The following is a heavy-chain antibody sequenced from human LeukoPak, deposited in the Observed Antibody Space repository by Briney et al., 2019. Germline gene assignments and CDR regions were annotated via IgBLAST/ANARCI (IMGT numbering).Heavy chain of an antibody. V-gene: IGHV3-7*04. Sequence: GGSLRLSCAASGFTFSTYWMAWVRQFPGKRLEWVANIKYDGIEKYHVDSVKGRFTISRDNAKNSLHLQMNSLRTEDTAVYYCARDTVVVPQGDAFDLWGQGTMVTVSS. J-gene: IGHJ3*01. D-gene: IGHD2-2*01. CDR1: GFTFSTYW. CDR3: ARDTVVVPQGDAFDL. CDR2: IKYDGIEK.